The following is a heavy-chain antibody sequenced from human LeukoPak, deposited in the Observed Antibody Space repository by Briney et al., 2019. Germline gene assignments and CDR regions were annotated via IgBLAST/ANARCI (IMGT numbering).Heavy chain of an antibody. J-gene: IGHJ3*02. CDR1: GHDFSTFG. CDR2: ISAYHGKT. V-gene: IGHV1-18*01. CDR3: ARDSPFMVPGTGDAFDI. Sequence: ASVKVSCKASGHDFSTFGISWVRQAPGEGLEWMGWISAYHGKTNFPQRFQGRVTLTTETSTSTAYMELRSLRSDDTAIYYCARDSPFMVPGTGDAFDIWGQGTMVSVSS. D-gene: IGHD6-19*01.